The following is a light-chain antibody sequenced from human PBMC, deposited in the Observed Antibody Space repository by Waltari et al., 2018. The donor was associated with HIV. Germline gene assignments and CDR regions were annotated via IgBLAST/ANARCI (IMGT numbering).Light chain of an antibody. V-gene: IGKV1-8*01. J-gene: IGKJ1*01. CDR3: QQYHDSPRT. CDR2: GAS. CDR1: RDIDTH. Sequence: ATRMTQSPPSVSAATGDTVTITCRASRDIDTHLAWYQHKPGSAPHLLIYGASTLQKGVPPRFSGSGSVTFFSLTVTCLQSEDFATYFCQQYHDSPRTFGLGTTV.